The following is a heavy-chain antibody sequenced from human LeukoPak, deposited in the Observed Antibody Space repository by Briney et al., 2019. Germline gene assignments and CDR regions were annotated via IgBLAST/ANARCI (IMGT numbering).Heavy chain of an antibody. CDR1: GFSFSTLS. CDR3: AKDLGLSGPVFDY. J-gene: IGHJ4*02. V-gene: IGHV3-30*18. CDR2: ISYDGVNK. D-gene: IGHD3/OR15-3a*01. Sequence: GGSLRLSCAAPGFSFSTLSMHWVRQAPGKGLEWVAVISYDGVNKYFADSVMGRFTISRDNSQNTLYLQMSSLRPEDTAVYYCAKDLGLSGPVFDYWGQGTLVTVSS.